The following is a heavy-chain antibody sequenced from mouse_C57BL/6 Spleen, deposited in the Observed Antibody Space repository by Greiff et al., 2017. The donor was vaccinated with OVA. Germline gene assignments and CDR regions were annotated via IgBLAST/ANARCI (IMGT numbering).Heavy chain of an antibody. J-gene: IGHJ3*01. D-gene: IGHD2-1*01. CDR3: ARSGVYYGNYALFAY. CDR2: IDPSDSET. Sequence: VQLQQPGAELVRPGSSVKLSCKASGYTFTSYWMHWVKQRPIQGLEWIGNIDPSDSETHYNQTFKDKATLSVDKSSSKVYMQLSSLTSEDSAVYYCARSGVYYGNYALFAYWGQGTLVTVSA. V-gene: IGHV1-52*01. CDR1: GYTFTSYW.